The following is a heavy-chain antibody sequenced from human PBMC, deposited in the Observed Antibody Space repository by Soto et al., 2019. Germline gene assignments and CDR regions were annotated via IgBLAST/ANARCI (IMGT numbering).Heavy chain of an antibody. Sequence: QVQLVQSGAEVKKPGSSVKVSCKASGGTFSSYTISWVRQAPGQGLEWMGRIIPILGIANYAQKFQGRVTIAADKDTSTACMELSSLRSEDTGVYYCATSKAYSSSWYYFDYWGQGTLVTVSS. J-gene: IGHJ4*02. CDR2: IIPILGIA. CDR1: GGTFSSYT. D-gene: IGHD6-13*01. CDR3: ATSKAYSSSWYYFDY. V-gene: IGHV1-69*02.